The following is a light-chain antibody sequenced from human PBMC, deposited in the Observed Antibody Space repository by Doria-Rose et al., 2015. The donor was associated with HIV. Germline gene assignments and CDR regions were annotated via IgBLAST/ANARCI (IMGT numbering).Light chain of an antibody. CDR3: QQYYDTPS. V-gene: IGKV4-1*01. CDR1: QSLLYTSKNY. Sequence: TQSPESLGMSLGERATFNCKSNQSLLYTSKNYLAWYQQKPGQPAKLLIYWASTRQSGFPARFSGSGSGTDFTLTISSLEAEDVAVYYCQQYYDTPSFGPGTTVDIK. J-gene: IGKJ3*01. CDR2: WAS.